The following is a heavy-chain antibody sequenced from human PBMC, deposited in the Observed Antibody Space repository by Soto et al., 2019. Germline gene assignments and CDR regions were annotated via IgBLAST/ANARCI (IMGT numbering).Heavy chain of an antibody. CDR3: ARDRYGDYSLDY. CDR2: ISSTTITI. J-gene: IGHJ4*02. Sequence: PGGSLRLSCAASGFTFSSYSMNWVRQAPGKGLEWISYISSTTITIYYADSVKGRFTISRDNAGNSLYLQMNSLRAEDTAVYYCARDRYGDYSLDYWGQGTLVTVSS. CDR1: GFTFSSYS. D-gene: IGHD4-17*01. V-gene: IGHV3-48*01.